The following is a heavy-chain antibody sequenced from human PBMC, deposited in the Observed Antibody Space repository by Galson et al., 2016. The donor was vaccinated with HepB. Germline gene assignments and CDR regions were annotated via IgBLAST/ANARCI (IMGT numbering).Heavy chain of an antibody. V-gene: IGHV1-69*13. CDR1: GGTFSSYA. Sequence: SVKVSCKASGGTFSSYAVTRIRQAPGQGLEWMGGILPMFGTPNFIQKFHDRVTFTADESTNTAYLELRSLKSDDTAVYFCAREYCSRGNCCPTLDSWGQGTLVTVSS. J-gene: IGHJ4*02. D-gene: IGHD2-15*01. CDR3: AREYCSRGNCCPTLDS. CDR2: ILPMFGTP.